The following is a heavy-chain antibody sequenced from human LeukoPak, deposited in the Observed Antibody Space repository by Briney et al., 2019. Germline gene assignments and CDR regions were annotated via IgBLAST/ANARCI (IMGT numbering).Heavy chain of an antibody. CDR2: IYTSGST. J-gene: IGHJ6*03. CDR1: GYSISSGYY. D-gene: IGHD3-10*01. CDR3: AREDYYGSGSYPGYGNYYYMDV. Sequence: SETLSLTCTVSGYSISSGYYWSWIRQPAGKGLEWIGRIYTSGSTNYNPSLKSRVTMSVDTSKNQFSLKLSSVTAADTAVYYCAREDYYGSGSYPGYGNYYYMDVWGKGTTVTVSS. V-gene: IGHV4-4*07.